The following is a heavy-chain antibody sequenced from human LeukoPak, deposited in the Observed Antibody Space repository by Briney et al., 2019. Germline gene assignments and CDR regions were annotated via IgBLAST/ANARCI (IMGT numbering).Heavy chain of an antibody. J-gene: IGHJ6*02. CDR1: GYTFTSYG. Sequence: GASVKVSCKASGYTFTSYGISWVRQAPGQGLEWMGWISAYNGKTNYAQKLQGRVTMTTDTSTSTAYMELRSLRSDDTAVYYCARDRGIVVVPAAPESYYYYGMDVWGQGTTVTVSS. D-gene: IGHD2-2*01. CDR3: ARDRGIVVVPAAPESYYYYGMDV. CDR2: ISAYNGKT. V-gene: IGHV1-18*01.